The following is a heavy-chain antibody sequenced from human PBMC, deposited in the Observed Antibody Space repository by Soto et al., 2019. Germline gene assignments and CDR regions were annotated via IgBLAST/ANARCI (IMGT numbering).Heavy chain of an antibody. J-gene: IGHJ4*02. CDR2: IYYSGST. V-gene: IGHV4-39*01. CDR1: GGSISSSSYY. D-gene: IGHD4-17*01. Sequence: QLQLQESGPGLVKPSETLSLTCTVSGGSISSSSYYWGWIRQPPGKGLEWIGSIYYSGSTYYNPSLKSRVTISVDTSKNQFSLKLSSVTAADTAVYYCARATTVTADFDYWGQGTLVTVSS. CDR3: ARATTVTADFDY.